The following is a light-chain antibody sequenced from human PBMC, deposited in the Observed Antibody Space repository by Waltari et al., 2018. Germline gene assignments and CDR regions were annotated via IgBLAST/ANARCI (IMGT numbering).Light chain of an antibody. CDR1: QSIRTY. Sequence: DIQMTQSPSSLSASVGDRVTITCRASQSIRTYLNWYQQKPGKAPKLLIYTASTLQSGVPSRFSGSGSGTDFTLTISSLQPEDFSTFYCQQTYSIPLTFGGGTNVEIK. V-gene: IGKV1-39*01. J-gene: IGKJ4*01. CDR2: TAS. CDR3: QQTYSIPLT.